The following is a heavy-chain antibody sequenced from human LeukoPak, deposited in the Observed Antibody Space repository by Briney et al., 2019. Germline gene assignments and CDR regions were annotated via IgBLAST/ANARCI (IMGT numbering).Heavy chain of an antibody. V-gene: IGHV3-30-3*01. Sequence: PGRSLRLSCAASGFTFRSYRIHWVRQAPGKGLEWVAVISDDGSNKDYADSVKGRFTISRDNSKNTLYLQMNSLRAEDTAVYYCAREIFNGFDIWGQGTTVTVSS. J-gene: IGHJ3*02. CDR1: GFTFRSYR. CDR2: ISDDGSNK. CDR3: AREIFNGFDI.